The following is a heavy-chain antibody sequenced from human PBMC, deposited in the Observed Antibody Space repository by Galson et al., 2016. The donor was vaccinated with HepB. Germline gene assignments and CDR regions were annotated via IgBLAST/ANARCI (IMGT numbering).Heavy chain of an antibody. CDR2: ISSSSTI. D-gene: IGHD2-2*01. CDR3: ARGGIYCSSTSCYADY. CDR1: GFTFSSYS. J-gene: IGHJ4*02. V-gene: IGHV3-48*02. Sequence: SLRLSCAASGFTFSSYSMNWVRQAPGKGLVWVSYISSSSTIYYADSVKGRFTISRDNAKNSLYLQMNSLRDEDTAVYYCARGGIYCSSTSCYADYWGQGTLVTVSS.